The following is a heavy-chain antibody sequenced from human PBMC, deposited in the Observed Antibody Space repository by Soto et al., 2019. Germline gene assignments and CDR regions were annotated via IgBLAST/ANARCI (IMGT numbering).Heavy chain of an antibody. CDR1: GYTFTSYY. CDR3: ASPGTLDYYYYGMDV. J-gene: IGHJ6*02. D-gene: IGHD3-3*02. V-gene: IGHV1-46*01. Sequence: GASVKVSFKASGYTFTSYYMHWVRQAPGQGLEWMGIINPSGGSTSYAQKFQGRVTMTRDTSTSTVYMELSSLRSEDTAVYYCASPGTLDYYYYGMDVWGQGTTVTVSS. CDR2: INPSGGST.